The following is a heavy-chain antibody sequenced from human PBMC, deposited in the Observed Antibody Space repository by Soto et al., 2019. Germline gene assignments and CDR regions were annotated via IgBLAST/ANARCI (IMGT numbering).Heavy chain of an antibody. Sequence: QVQLQQWGAGLLKPSETLSLTCAVYGGSFSGYYWSWIRQPPGKGLEWSGEINHSGSTNYNPSLKRRVTISVDTPKTQFSLKLSSVTAADTAVYYCAGSYIVVVTATNYYYGMDVWGQGTTVTVSS. D-gene: IGHD2-21*02. CDR3: AGSYIVVVTATNYYYGMDV. J-gene: IGHJ6*02. CDR1: GGSFSGYY. V-gene: IGHV4-34*01. CDR2: INHSGST.